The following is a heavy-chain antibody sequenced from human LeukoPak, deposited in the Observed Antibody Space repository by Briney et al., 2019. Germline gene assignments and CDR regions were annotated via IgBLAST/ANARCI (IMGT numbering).Heavy chain of an antibody. D-gene: IGHD5-12*01. V-gene: IGHV3-7*03. J-gene: IGHJ4*02. CDR3: AREKIVGSGYGDY. CDR1: GFTFSSYW. CDR2: IKQDGSEK. Sequence: GGSLRLSCAASGFTFSSYWMSWVRQAPGKGLEWVANIKQDGSEKYYVDSVKGRFTISRDNAKNSLYLQMNSLRAEDTAVYYCAREKIVGSGYGDYWGQGTLVTVSS.